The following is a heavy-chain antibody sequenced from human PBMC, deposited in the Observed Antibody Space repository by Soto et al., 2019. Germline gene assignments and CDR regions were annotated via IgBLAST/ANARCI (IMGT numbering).Heavy chain of an antibody. V-gene: IGHV2-5*02. CDR2: IYWDDSK. D-gene: IGHD1-26*01. CDR1: GFSLTTDRVG. J-gene: IGHJ4*02. Sequence: QITLKESGPTLVKPTQTLTLTCTFSGFSLTTDRVGVGWIRQPPGEALEWLAVIYWDDSKTYRPSLESRLTITKDTSKNQVPLTMTTMDYLDTATYYCAHAYGGRSLYWGQGTLVTVSS. CDR3: AHAYGGRSLY.